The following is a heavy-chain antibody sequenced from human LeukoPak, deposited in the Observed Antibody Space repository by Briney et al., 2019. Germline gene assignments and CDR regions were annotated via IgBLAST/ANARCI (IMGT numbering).Heavy chain of an antibody. J-gene: IGHJ4*02. Sequence: PSETLSLTCGVSGGSITTTNWWTWVRQPPGKGLEWIGEVHLDGRTNYNPSLESRLTISVDLSENHISLRLSSVTAADTAVYYCAREEDTYGHPGFAYWSQGTLVTVSS. V-gene: IGHV4-4*02. CDR3: AREEDTYGHPGFAY. CDR1: GGSITTTNW. CDR2: VHLDGRT. D-gene: IGHD5-18*01.